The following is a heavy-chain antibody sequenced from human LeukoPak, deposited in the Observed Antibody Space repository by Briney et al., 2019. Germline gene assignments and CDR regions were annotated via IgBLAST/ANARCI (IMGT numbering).Heavy chain of an antibody. D-gene: IGHD4-17*01. V-gene: IGHV1-69*05. Sequence: SVKVSCKASGGTFSSYAISWVRQAPGQGLEWMGGIIPIFGTANYAQKFQGRVTITTDESTSTAYMELSSLRSEDTAVYYCARNVYGDYALFGWGQGTLVTVSS. J-gene: IGHJ4*02. CDR1: GGTFSSYA. CDR3: ARNVYGDYALFG. CDR2: IIPIFGTA.